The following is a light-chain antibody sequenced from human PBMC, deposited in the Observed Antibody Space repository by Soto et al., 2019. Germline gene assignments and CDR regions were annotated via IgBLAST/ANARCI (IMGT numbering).Light chain of an antibody. CDR3: SSRAGDNSVT. CDR1: SSGVGNYNL. J-gene: IGLJ2*01. CDR2: EVT. V-gene: IGLV2-23*02. Sequence: QSALTQPASVSGSPGQSITIFCTGTSSGVGNYNLVSWYQQHPGKAPTLVIYEVTKRPSGVSNRFSGSKSGNTASLTISGLQAEDEADYYCSSRAGDNSVTFGGGTKLTVL.